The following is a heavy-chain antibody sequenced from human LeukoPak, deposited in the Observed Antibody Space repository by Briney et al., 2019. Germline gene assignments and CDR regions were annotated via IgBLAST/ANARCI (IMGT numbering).Heavy chain of an antibody. CDR1: GGTFSSYA. D-gene: IGHD6-19*01. J-gene: IGHJ4*02. CDR3: ARDIHAGLVPATWSN. V-gene: IGHV1-69*13. Sequence: GASVKVSCKAPGGTFSSYAISWVRQAPGQGLEWMGGIIPIFGTANYAQKFQGRVTITADESTSTAYMELSSLRSEGTAVYYCARDIHAGLVPATWSNWGQGTLVTVSS. CDR2: IIPIFGTA.